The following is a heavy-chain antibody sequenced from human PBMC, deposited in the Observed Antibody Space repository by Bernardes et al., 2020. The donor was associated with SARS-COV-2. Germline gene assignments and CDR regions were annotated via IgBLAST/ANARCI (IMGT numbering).Heavy chain of an antibody. CDR1: GSTLSFFS. CDR2: YNPADGET. CDR3: AILVRGGAFDA. D-gene: IGHD3-3*01. Sequence: AARKVFCKVSGSTLSFFSIHWVRQTPGQGLEWIGGYNPADGETMFAQNLQGRATMSEDTSTDTAYMELTSLKSEDTATYYCAILVRGGAFDAWGQGTKVTVSS. J-gene: IGHJ3*01. V-gene: IGHV1-24*01.